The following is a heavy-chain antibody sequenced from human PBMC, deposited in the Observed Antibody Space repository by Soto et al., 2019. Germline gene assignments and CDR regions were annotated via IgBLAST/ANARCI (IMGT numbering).Heavy chain of an antibody. V-gene: IGHV3-64D*08. CDR1: GFTFSGHS. D-gene: IGHD2-15*01. CDR2: VGRDGGRT. Sequence: EVQLVESGGNLVQPGGSLRLSCSTSGFTFSGHSMYWVRQAPGKGLEYVAGVGRDGGRTYYADSVQGRFTISRDSSKNTLYLQMSSLRSEDTAVFYCVKGGTTDATFLGWDFEYWGQGTLVTVSS. CDR3: VKGGTTDATFLGWDFEY. J-gene: IGHJ4*02.